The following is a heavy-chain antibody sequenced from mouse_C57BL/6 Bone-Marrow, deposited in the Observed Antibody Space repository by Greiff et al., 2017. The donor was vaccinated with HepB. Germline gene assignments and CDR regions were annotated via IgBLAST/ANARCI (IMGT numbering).Heavy chain of an antibody. CDR2: INPNYGPT. CDR3: ARPYYYGNLYAMDY. J-gene: IGHJ4*01. D-gene: IGHD1-1*01. V-gene: IGHV1-39*01. CDR1: GYSFTDYN. Sequence: EVQRVESGPELVKPGASVKISCKASGYSFTDYNMNWVKQSNGKSLEWIGVINPNYGPTSYNQKFKGKATLTVDQSSSTAYMQLNSLTSEDSAVYYCARPYYYGNLYAMDYWGQGTSVTVSS.